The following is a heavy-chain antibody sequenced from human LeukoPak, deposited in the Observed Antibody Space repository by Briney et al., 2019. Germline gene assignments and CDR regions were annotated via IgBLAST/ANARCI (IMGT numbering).Heavy chain of an antibody. CDR2: VTANGGGT. V-gene: IGHV3-23*01. CDR1: GFTFSSYS. D-gene: IGHD4-17*01. J-gene: IGHJ4*02. CDR3: AKSDYGYYFDY. Sequence: GGSLRLSCAASGFTFSSYSMNWVRQAPGKGLEWVSAVTANGGGTFYADSVRGRFTISRDNSKNTVSLQMNSLRAEDTAVYYCAKSDYGYYFDYWGQGNLVTVSS.